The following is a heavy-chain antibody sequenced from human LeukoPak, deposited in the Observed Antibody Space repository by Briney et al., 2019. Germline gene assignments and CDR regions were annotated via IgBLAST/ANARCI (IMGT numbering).Heavy chain of an antibody. D-gene: IGHD3-10*01. CDR3: AKSNVIRGFVVEEGFDP. CDR1: GFTFSSYD. V-gene: IGHV3-30*18. CDR2: ISYDGGDK. Sequence: QTGGPLTLSCAASGFTFSSYDMQWVRQAPGLGPEWVTDISYDGGDKYYADSVKGRFTISRDNSKNTLYLQMNGLRAEDTALYSCAKSNVIRGFVVEEGFDPWGQGTLVTVS. J-gene: IGHJ5*02.